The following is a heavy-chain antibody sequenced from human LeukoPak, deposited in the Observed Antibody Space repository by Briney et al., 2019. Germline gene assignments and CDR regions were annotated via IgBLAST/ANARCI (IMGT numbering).Heavy chain of an antibody. CDR3: ARGGLAVAGLDF. CDR2: TYYRSKWYN. Sequence: SQTLSLTCAISGDSASSNSAAWGWIRQSPSRGLEWLGRTYYRSKWYNYYPVSVKSRITIIPDTSKNQFSLQLNSVTPEDTAIYYCARGGLAVAGLDFWGQGTLVTVSS. CDR1: GDSASSNSAA. D-gene: IGHD6-19*01. J-gene: IGHJ4*02. V-gene: IGHV6-1*01.